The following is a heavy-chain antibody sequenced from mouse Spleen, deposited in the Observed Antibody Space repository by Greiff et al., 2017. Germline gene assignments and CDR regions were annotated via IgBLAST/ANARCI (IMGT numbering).Heavy chain of an antibody. CDR2: IDPSDSYT. J-gene: IGHJ1*03. CDR1: GYTFTSYW. CDR3: ARGITTVVAPDV. Sequence: VQLQQSGAELVMPGASVKLSCKASGYTFTSYWMHWVKQRPGQGLEWIGEIDPSDSYTNYNQKFKGKATLTVDKSSSTAYMQLSSLTSEDSAVYYCARGITTVVAPDVWGTGTPVTVSS. D-gene: IGHD1-1*01. V-gene: IGHV1-69*01.